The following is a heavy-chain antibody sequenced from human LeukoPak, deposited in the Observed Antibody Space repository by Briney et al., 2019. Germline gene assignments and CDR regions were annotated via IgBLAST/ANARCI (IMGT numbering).Heavy chain of an antibody. CDR3: ARGQLDDY. Sequence: GGSLRLSCAASGFTFSSYAMSWVRQAPGKGLEWVSSISSSSSYIYYADSVKGRFTISRDNAKNSLYLQINSLRAEDTAVYYCARGQLDDYWGQGTLVTVSS. J-gene: IGHJ4*02. V-gene: IGHV3-21*01. CDR1: GFTFSSYA. D-gene: IGHD6-13*01. CDR2: ISSSSSYI.